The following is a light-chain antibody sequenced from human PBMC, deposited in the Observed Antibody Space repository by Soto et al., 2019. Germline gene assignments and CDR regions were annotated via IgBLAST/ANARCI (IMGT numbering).Light chain of an antibody. J-gene: IGLJ2*01. CDR2: EVS. CDR1: SSDVGGDNY. V-gene: IGLV2-8*01. CDR3: SSYAGSVVV. Sequence: QSALTQPPSASGSPGQSVTISCTGTSSDVGGDNYVSWYQQHPGKAPKLLIYEVSNRPSGVPDRFSGSKSGNTASLTVSGLQAEDEAYYYCSSYAGSVVVFGGGTKLTVL.